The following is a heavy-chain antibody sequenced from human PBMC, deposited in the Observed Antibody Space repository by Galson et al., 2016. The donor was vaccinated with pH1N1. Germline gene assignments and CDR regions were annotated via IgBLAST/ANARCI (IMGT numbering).Heavy chain of an antibody. Sequence: SVKVSCKASGYTFTGYYIHWVRQAPGQGLVWMGWINPDSGATHYAQNFQGRVTLTRDTSITTVHMELSSLRPDDTALYSCARIARGTSGFDYWGQGTLVTVSS. V-gene: IGHV1-2*02. D-gene: IGHD3-16*01. J-gene: IGHJ4*02. CDR2: INPDSGAT. CDR1: GYTFTGYY. CDR3: ARIARGTSGFDY.